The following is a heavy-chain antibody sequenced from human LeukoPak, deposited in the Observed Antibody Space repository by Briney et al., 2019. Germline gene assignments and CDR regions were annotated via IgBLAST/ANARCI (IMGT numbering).Heavy chain of an antibody. J-gene: IGHJ5*02. CDR2: VYYSGST. D-gene: IGHD6-6*01. CDR3: ARGRQGQLVGWFGP. V-gene: IGHV4-39*07. CDR1: GGAISTSSYH. Sequence: SETLSLTCTVSGGAISTSSYHWGWIRQPPGKGLECIGTVYYSGSTYYNPSLNSRVTISVDTSKNQFSLKLSSVTAADTAVYYCARGRQGQLVGWFGPWGQGTLVTVSS.